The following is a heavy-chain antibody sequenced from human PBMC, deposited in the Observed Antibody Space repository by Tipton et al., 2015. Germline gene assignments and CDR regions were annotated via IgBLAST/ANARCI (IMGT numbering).Heavy chain of an antibody. Sequence: QVQLVQSGAEVKKPGSSVKVSCKASGGTFNNYALSWLRQAPGQGLEWMGGIIPFLPTANYAQKFRGTVTITADESTSTTYMELTSLRSEDTAVYYCARLGGSENSHAFDIWGQGTMVTVSS. CDR2: IIPFLPTA. CDR3: ARLGGSENSHAFDI. V-gene: IGHV1-69*01. J-gene: IGHJ3*02. D-gene: IGHD3-10*01. CDR1: GGTFNNYA.